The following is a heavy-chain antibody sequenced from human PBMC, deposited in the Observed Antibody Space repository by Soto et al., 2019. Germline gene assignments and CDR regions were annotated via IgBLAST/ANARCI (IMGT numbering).Heavy chain of an antibody. CDR2: ISYDGSNK. D-gene: IGHD3-22*01. V-gene: IGHV3-30*18. CDR1: GFTFSKYA. J-gene: IGHJ4*02. Sequence: PGGSLRLSCEASGFTFSKYAMIWVRQAPGKGLEWVAVISYDGSNKYYAGSVKGRFTISRDNSENTLYLQMSSLRAEDTAVYYCAKEDRITMIVVDPNYFDYWGQGTLVTVSS. CDR3: AKEDRITMIVVDPNYFDY.